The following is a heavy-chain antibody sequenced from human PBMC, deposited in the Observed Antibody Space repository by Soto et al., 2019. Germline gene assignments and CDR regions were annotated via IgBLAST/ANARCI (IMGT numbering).Heavy chain of an antibody. CDR2: ISSSSSYI. V-gene: IGHV3-21*01. D-gene: IGHD4-17*01. J-gene: IGHJ3*02. CDR1: GFTFSSYS. CDR3: ASEVVIIRSSAFDI. Sequence: PGGSLRLSCAASGFTFSSYSMNWVRQAPGKGPEWVSSISSSSSYIYYADSVKGRFTISRDNAKNSLYLQMNSLRAEDTAVYYCASEVVIIRSSAFDIWGQGTMVTVSS.